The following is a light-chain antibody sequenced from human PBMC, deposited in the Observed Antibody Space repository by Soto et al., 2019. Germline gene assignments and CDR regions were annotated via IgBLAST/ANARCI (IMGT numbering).Light chain of an antibody. CDR3: KQYNTYPLT. CDR2: KAS. J-gene: IGKJ4*01. CDR1: QSISSW. V-gene: IGKV1-5*03. Sequence: DLEMTQSPSSLSASVGYRVTITFSYSQSISSWLAWYQHKPGKVPKLLIYKASNLESGVPSRFSGSGSGTEFTLTISSLQTDDFATYYCKQYNTYPLTFGGGTMVDIK.